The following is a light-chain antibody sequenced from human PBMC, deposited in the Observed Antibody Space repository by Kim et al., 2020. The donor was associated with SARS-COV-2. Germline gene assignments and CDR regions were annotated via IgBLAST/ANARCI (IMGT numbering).Light chain of an antibody. CDR1: SIVSKS. J-gene: IGLJ2*01. Sequence: SYELTQPPSVSVAPGKTARASCGGNSIVSKSVHWYQQKSGQAPVLVIYYDSDRPSGIPERFSGANSGNTATLTISRVEAGDEADYYCQVWDSSSDHRVVFGGGTQLTVL. CDR2: YDS. V-gene: IGLV3-21*04. CDR3: QVWDSSSDHRVV.